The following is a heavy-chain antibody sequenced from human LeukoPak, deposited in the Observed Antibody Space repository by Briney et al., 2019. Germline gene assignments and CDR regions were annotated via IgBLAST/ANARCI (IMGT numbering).Heavy chain of an antibody. CDR3: ARDVHGDSF. J-gene: IGHJ4*02. CDR1: GFTFSSYA. CDR2: ISSNGGST. V-gene: IGHV3-64*01. D-gene: IGHD4-17*01. Sequence: GGSLRLSCAASGFTFSSYAMHWVRPAPGKGLEYVSAISSNGGSTYYANSVKGRFTISRDNSKNTLYLQMGSLRAEDMAVYYCARDVHGDSFWGQGTLVTVSS.